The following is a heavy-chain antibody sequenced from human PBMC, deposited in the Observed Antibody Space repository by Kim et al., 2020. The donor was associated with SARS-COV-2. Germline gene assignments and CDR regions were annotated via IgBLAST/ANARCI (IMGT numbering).Heavy chain of an antibody. Sequence: YYADSVKGRYTISRDNAKNTLYLQMNRLRAEDTAVYYCAKDRGGILHFDYWGQGTLVTVSS. CDR3: AKDRGGILHFDY. J-gene: IGHJ4*02. V-gene: IGHV3-23*01. D-gene: IGHD6-13*01.